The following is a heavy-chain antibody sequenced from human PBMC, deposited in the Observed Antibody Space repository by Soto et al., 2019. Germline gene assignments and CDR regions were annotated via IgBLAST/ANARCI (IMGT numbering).Heavy chain of an antibody. J-gene: IGHJ3*02. Sequence: QVQLVQSGAEVKKPGSSVRVSCKASGGTLRTFPISWVRQAPGQGLEWMGGIIPILRTPNYAQKFQGRLTINADESTSTAYMELSSLRSEDTAMYYCARDRSRENYRLSWIDAFDMWGQGTMVTVSS. CDR3: ARDRSRENYRLSWIDAFDM. CDR2: IIPILRTP. D-gene: IGHD5-12*01. V-gene: IGHV1-69*01. CDR1: GGTLRTFP.